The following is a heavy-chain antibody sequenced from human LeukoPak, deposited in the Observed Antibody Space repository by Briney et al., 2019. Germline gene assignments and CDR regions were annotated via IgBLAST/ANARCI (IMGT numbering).Heavy chain of an antibody. Sequence: PGGSLRLSCAASGFTFSSYEMNWVRQAPGKGLEWVSYISSSGSTIYYADSVKGRFTISRDNAKNSLYLQMNSLRAEDTAVYYCARGGSGSYYESYYYYGMDVWGQGTTVTVFS. D-gene: IGHD3-10*01. J-gene: IGHJ6*02. V-gene: IGHV3-48*03. CDR1: GFTFSSYE. CDR2: ISSSGSTI. CDR3: ARGGSGSYYESYYYYGMDV.